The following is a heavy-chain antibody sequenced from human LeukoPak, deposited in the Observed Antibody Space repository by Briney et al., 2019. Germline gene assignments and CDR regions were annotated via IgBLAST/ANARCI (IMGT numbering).Heavy chain of an antibody. CDR2: ISSSSSTI. CDR1: GFTFSSYS. D-gene: IGHD1-26*01. J-gene: IGHJ4*02. CDR3: ARDSGSIRFDY. V-gene: IGHV3-48*01. Sequence: GGSLRLSCAASGFTFSSYSMNWVRQAPGKGLEWVSYISSSSSTIYYADSVKGRFTISRDNAKNSLYLQMNSLRAEDTAVYYCARDSGSIRFDYWGQGTLATVSS.